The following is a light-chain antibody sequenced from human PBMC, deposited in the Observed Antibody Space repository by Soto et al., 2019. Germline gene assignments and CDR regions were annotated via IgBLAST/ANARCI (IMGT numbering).Light chain of an antibody. Sequence: IHRTPAPSTLSASVGDSVTITFLASQIISIWLAWYQQKPGKAPKLLIYDASSLESGVPSRFSGSGSGTEFTLTISSLQPDDFATYYCQQYNSYPKTFGQGTKVDI. V-gene: IGKV1-5*01. CDR3: QQYNSYPKT. CDR2: DAS. CDR1: QIISIW. J-gene: IGKJ1*01.